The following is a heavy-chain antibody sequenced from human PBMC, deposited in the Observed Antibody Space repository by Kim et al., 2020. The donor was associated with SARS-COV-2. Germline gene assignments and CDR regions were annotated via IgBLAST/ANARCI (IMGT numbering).Heavy chain of an antibody. CDR3: ARPYRGGSFDI. V-gene: IGHV3-7*01. D-gene: IGHD3-16*01. Sequence: GGSLRLSCAASGFTFSSYWMSWVRQAPGKGLEWVASIKQDASVISYEDSVRGRFTISRDNAKNSLSLQMDSLRAEDTALYFCARPYRGGSFDIWGQGTMVTVSS. CDR2: IKQDASVI. CDR1: GFTFSSYW. J-gene: IGHJ3*02.